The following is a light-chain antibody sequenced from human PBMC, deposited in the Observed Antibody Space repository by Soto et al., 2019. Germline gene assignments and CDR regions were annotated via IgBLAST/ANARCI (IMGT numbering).Light chain of an antibody. CDR2: GAS. V-gene: IGKV3-20*01. J-gene: IGKJ5*01. CDR1: QSVSSSY. Sequence: EIVLTQSPGTLSLSPGERATLSCRASQSVSSSYLAWYQKKPGQAPRLXIYGASSRATGIPDRFSGSGSGTDLTLTISRLEPEDFAVYYCQQYGSSPPITFGQGTRLEIK. CDR3: QQYGSSPPIT.